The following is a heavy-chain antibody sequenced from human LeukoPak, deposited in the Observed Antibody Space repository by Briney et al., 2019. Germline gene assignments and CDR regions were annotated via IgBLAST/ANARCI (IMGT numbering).Heavy chain of an antibody. CDR1: GGTFGSYA. CDR2: IIPIFGTA. CDR3: ARDRRTSGSYVGFDP. Sequence: ASVKVSCKASGGTFGSYAISWVRQAPGQGLEWMGGIIPIFGTANYAQKFQGRVTTTADESTSTAYMELSSLRSEDTAVYYCARDRRTSGSYVGFDPWGQETLVTVSA. V-gene: IGHV1-69*13. D-gene: IGHD1-26*01. J-gene: IGHJ5*02.